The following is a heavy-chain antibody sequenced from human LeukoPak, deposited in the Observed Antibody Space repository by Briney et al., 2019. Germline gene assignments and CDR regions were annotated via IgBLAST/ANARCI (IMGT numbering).Heavy chain of an antibody. CDR3: ARHVDFWSGYNWFDP. Sequence: SETLSLTCTVSGGSISSYYWSWIRQPPGKGLEWIGYIYYSGSTNYNPSLKSRVTISVDTSKNQFSLKLSSVTAADTAVYYCARHVDFWSGYNWFDPWGQGTLVTVSS. J-gene: IGHJ5*02. V-gene: IGHV4-59*08. CDR2: IYYSGST. D-gene: IGHD3-3*01. CDR1: GGSISSYY.